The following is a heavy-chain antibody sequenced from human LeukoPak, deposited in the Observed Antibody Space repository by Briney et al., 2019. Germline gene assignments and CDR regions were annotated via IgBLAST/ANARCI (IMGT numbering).Heavy chain of an antibody. D-gene: IGHD4-17*01. Sequence: GRSLRLSCAASGFTFSSYAMHWVRQAPGKGLEWVAVISYDGSNKYYADSVKGRFTISRDNSKNTLYLQMNSLRAEDTAVYYCARPDWDRYGDLRGAFDIWGQGTMVTVSS. CDR1: GFTFSSYA. V-gene: IGHV3-30*04. CDR2: ISYDGSNK. J-gene: IGHJ3*02. CDR3: ARPDWDRYGDLRGAFDI.